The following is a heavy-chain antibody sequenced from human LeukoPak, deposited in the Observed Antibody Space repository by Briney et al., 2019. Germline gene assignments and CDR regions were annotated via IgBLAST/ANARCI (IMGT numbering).Heavy chain of an antibody. D-gene: IGHD2-2*02. CDR2: IYYSGST. Sequence: SETLSLTCTVSGGSISSSSYYWGWIRQPPGKGLEWIGSIYYSGSTYYNPSLKSRVTISVDTSKNQFSLKLSSVTAADTAVYYCATPLPYPFDYWGQGTLVTVSS. CDR1: GGSISSSSYY. CDR3: ATPLPYPFDY. V-gene: IGHV4-39*01. J-gene: IGHJ4*02.